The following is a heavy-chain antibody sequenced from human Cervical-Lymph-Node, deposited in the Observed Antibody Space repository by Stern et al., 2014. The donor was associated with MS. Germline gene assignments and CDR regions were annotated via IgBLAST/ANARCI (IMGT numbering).Heavy chain of an antibody. Sequence: EVQLEESGGGLVQPGGSLRLSCAASGFTFSSYAMSWVRQGPGKGLEWVSAISGSGNSTYYADSVKGRFTISRDKSKNTLHLQMNSLRAEDTAVYYCAKVVGATGNFFDYWGQGTLVTVSS. J-gene: IGHJ4*02. CDR2: ISGSGNST. CDR3: AKVVGATGNFFDY. V-gene: IGHV3-23*04. D-gene: IGHD1-26*01. CDR1: GFTFSSYA.